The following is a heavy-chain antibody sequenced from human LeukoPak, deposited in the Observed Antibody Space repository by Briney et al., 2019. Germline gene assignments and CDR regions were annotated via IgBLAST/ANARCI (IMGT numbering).Heavy chain of an antibody. CDR1: GGSVSSGSYY. D-gene: IGHD2-15*01. CDR3: ARGPYCSGGSCYSGIDY. J-gene: IGHJ4*02. CDR2: IYYSGST. V-gene: IGHV4-61*01. Sequence: SETLSLTCTVSGGSVSSGSYYWSWIRQPPGKGLEWIGYIYYSGSTNYNPSLKSRVTISVDTSKNQFSLKLSSVTAADTAVYYCARGPYCSGGSCYSGIDYWGQGTLVTVSS.